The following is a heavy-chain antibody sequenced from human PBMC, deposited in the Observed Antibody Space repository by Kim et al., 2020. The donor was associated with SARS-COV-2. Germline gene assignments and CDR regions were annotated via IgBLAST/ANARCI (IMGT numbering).Heavy chain of an antibody. CDR3: AKDLGIQVCLDYYYYGMDV. J-gene: IGHJ6*02. V-gene: IGHV3-43*02. CDR2: ISGDGGNT. CDR1: GFTFDDYA. Sequence: GGSLRLSCAASGFTFDDYAMHWVRQAPGKGLEWVSLISGDGGNTYYEDSVKGRFTISRDNSKNSLYLQMNSLRTEDTALYYCAKDLGIQVCLDYYYYGMDVWGQGTTVTVSS. D-gene: IGHD5-18*01.